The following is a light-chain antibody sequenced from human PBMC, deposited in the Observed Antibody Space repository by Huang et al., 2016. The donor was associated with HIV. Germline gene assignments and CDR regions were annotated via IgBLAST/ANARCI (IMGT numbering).Light chain of an antibody. CDR3: QQSYSTPYT. CDR2: AAS. Sequence: DIQMTQSPSSLSASVGDRVTITCRATQSISSYLNWYRQKPGKAPKLLIYAASTLQGGVPSNFSGSGSGTDFTLTISSLQPDDFATYYCQQSYSTPYTFGQGTKVEIK. J-gene: IGKJ2*01. CDR1: QSISSY. V-gene: IGKV1-39*01.